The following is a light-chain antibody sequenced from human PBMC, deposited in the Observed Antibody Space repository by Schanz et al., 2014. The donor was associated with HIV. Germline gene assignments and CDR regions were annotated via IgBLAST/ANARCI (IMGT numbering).Light chain of an antibody. CDR1: QGVSSSY. CDR3: QQYGSSLYT. V-gene: IGKV3-20*01. CDR2: ATS. J-gene: IGKJ2*01. Sequence: EIVLTQSPGTLSLSPGERATLSCRASQGVSSSYLAWYQQKRDQPPRLVIYATSTRAAGIPDRFSGTGSGTDFTLTISSLEPEDFAVYYCQQYGSSLYTFGQGTKLETK.